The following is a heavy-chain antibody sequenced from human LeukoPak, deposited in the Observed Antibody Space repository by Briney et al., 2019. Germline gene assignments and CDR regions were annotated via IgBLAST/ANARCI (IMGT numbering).Heavy chain of an antibody. V-gene: IGHV3-33*01. Sequence: GGSLRLSCAASGFTFSSYGMHWVRQAPGKGLGWVAVIWYDGSNKYYADSVKGRFTISRDNSKNTLYLQMNSLRAEDTAVYYCARGIAAAGTVPGFFDYWGQGTLVTVSS. D-gene: IGHD6-13*01. CDR3: ARGIAAAGTVPGFFDY. CDR1: GFTFSSYG. CDR2: IWYDGSNK. J-gene: IGHJ4*02.